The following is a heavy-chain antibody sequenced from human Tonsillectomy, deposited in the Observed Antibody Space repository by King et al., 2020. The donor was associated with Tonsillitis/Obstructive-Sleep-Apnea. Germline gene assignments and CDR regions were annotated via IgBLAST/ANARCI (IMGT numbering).Heavy chain of an antibody. D-gene: IGHD2-21*01. CDR3: AARGRCGGGNCAAYGHMDV. Sequence: VQLQQWGAGLLKPSETLSLTCGVYGGSFSDYYWNWIRQPPGKGLEWLGEINHRRSTKSNSSLKSRVTISIDTSKKQFSLTLSSVTAADTAVYYCAARGRCGGGNCAAYGHMDVWGKGTTVTVSS. CDR2: INHRRST. J-gene: IGHJ6*03. CDR1: GGSFSDYY. V-gene: IGHV4-34*01.